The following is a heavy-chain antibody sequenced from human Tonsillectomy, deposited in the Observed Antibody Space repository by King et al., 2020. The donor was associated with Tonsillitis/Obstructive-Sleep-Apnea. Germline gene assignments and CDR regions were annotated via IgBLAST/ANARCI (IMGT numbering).Heavy chain of an antibody. D-gene: IGHD4-11*01. CDR3: ARGRAMTTLTAAVVDYYYDGMDV. CDR2: ISSNGGST. CDR1: GFTFSSYA. V-gene: IGHV3-64*01. Sequence: VQLVESGGGLVQPGGSLRLSCAASGFTFSSYAMHWVRQAPGKGLEYVSAISSNGGSTYYANSVRGRFTISRDNSKNTLYLQMGSLRAEDMTVYYCARGRAMTTLTAAVVDYYYDGMDVWGQGTTVTVSS. J-gene: IGHJ6*02.